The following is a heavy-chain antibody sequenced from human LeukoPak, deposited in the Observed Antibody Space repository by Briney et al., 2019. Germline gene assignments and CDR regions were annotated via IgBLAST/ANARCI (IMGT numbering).Heavy chain of an antibody. V-gene: IGHV1-46*01. J-gene: IGHJ6*03. CDR1: GYTFTSYS. CDR3: ARLARYSWSPISPLYYYYYMDV. D-gene: IGHD1-26*01. CDR2: INPSDAST. Sequence: ASVTVSFKASGYTFTSYSMNWVRQAPGQGPEWMGIINPSDASTTYAQKFQGRVTMTRDMSTSTVYMELSSLRSGDTAVYYCARLARYSWSPISPLYYYYYMDVWGKGTTVTVSS.